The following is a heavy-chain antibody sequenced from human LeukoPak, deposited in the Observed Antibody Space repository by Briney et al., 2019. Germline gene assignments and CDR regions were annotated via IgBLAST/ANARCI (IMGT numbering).Heavy chain of an antibody. J-gene: IGHJ4*02. Sequence: GGSLRLSCAASGFTFSSYAMSWVRQAPGKGLEWVSAISGSGDSTYYGDSVKGRFTISRDNSKNTLYLQMNSLRAEDTAIYYCATVGRPSTRLPGLAAAGTSYFFDCWGQGTLVTVSS. V-gene: IGHV3-23*01. D-gene: IGHD6-13*01. CDR3: ATVGRPSTRLPGLAAAGTSYFFDC. CDR2: ISGSGDST. CDR1: GFTFSSYA.